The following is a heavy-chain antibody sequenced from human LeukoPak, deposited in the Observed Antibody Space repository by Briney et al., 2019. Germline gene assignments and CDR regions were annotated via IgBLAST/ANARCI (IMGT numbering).Heavy chain of an antibody. CDR3: ARGDDFSGDH. J-gene: IGHJ4*02. D-gene: IGHD1-1*01. CDR2: IHPEGNEK. CDR1: GFTFRNFW. Sequence: GGSLRLSCATSGFTFRNFWMSWVRQAPGRGLEWVANIHPEGNEKYHVDSVKGRFTISRDNAKSSLFLQMNCLIGEVTAVYYCARGDDFSGDHWGQGTLVTVSS. V-gene: IGHV3-7*04.